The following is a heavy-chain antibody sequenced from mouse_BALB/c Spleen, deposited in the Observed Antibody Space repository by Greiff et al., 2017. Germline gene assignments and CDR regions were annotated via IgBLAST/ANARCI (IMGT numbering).Heavy chain of an antibody. J-gene: IGHJ3*01. CDR2: ISSGGSYT. D-gene: IGHD1-2*01. CDR1: GFTFSSYA. CDR3: ARETTATSFAY. Sequence: EVMLVESGGGLVKPGGSLKLSCAASGFTFSSYAMSWVRQSPEKRLEWVAEISSGGSYTYYPDTVTGRFTISRDNAKNTLYLEMSSLRSEDTAMYYCARETTATSFAYWGQGTLVTVSA. V-gene: IGHV5-9-4*01.